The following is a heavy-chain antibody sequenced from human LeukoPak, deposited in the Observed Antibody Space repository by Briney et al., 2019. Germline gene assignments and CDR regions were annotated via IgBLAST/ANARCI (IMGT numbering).Heavy chain of an antibody. J-gene: IGHJ4*02. CDR2: IYYSGST. Sequence: PSETLSLTCTVSGGSISSSSYYWGWIRQPPGKGLEWIGSIYYSGSTYYNPSLKSRVTISVDTSKNQFSLKLSSVTAADTAVYYCARDLGNNHYYHSNRLVVWGQGTLVTVSS. D-gene: IGHD3-22*01. CDR1: GGSISSSSYY. V-gene: IGHV4-39*07. CDR3: ARDLGNNHYYHSNRLVV.